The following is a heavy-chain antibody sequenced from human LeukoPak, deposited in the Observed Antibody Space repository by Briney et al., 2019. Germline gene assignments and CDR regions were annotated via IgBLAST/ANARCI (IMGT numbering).Heavy chain of an antibody. D-gene: IGHD2-2*01. CDR3: ARRTSYTHYGMDV. CDR1: GGSISSGGYS. CDR2: IYHSGST. V-gene: IGHV4-30-2*01. J-gene: IGHJ6*02. Sequence: SQTLSLTCAVSGGSISSGGYSWSWIRQPPGKGLEWIGYIYHSGSTYYNPSLKSRVTISVDRSKNQFSLKLSSVTAADTAVYYCARRTSYTHYGMDVWGQGTTVTVSS.